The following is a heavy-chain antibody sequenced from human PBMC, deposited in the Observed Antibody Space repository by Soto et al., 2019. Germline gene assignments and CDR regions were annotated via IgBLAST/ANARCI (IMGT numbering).Heavy chain of an antibody. V-gene: IGHV3-66*01. D-gene: IGHD4-17*01. Sequence: EVQLVESGGGLVQPGGSLRLSCAASGFTVSSNYMSWVRQAPGKGLEWVSVIYSGGSTYYADSVKGRFTISRDNSKNTLYLQMSSLRAEDTAVYYCARAARDYGDAFDIWGQGTMVTVSS. CDR1: GFTVSSNY. J-gene: IGHJ3*02. CDR3: ARAARDYGDAFDI. CDR2: IYSGGST.